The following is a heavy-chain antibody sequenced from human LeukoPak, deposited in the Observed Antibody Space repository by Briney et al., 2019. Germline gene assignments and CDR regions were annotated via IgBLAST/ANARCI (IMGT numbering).Heavy chain of an antibody. D-gene: IGHD4-23*01. Sequence: GESLKISCQGFGYNFANYWFGWVRQMPGRGLEWMGIISGGNSDTRYSPSFQGQVTISADKSISTTYLQWSSLKPSDTAMYYCARIPGGNLDWCFDLWGRGTLVTVSS. CDR1: GYNFANYW. CDR3: ARIPGGNLDWCFDL. CDR2: ISGGNSDT. J-gene: IGHJ2*01. V-gene: IGHV5-51*01.